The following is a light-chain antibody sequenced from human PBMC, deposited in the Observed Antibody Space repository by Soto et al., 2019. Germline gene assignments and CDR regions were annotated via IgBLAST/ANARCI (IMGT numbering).Light chain of an antibody. Sequence: EIVLTQSPGTLSLSPGERATLSCRASQSVSSSYFAWYQQKPGQAPRLLFYGASSRATGIPDRFSGSGSGTDFPLTISRLAPEDFAVYYCQQYGSSPITFGQGTRLEIK. J-gene: IGKJ5*01. V-gene: IGKV3-20*01. CDR1: QSVSSSY. CDR2: GAS. CDR3: QQYGSSPIT.